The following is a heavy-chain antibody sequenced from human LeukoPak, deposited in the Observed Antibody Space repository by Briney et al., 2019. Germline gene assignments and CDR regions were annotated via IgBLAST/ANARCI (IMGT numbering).Heavy chain of an antibody. CDR1: GFTFSSYS. CDR2: ISSSSSYI. V-gene: IGHV3-21*01. J-gene: IGHJ4*02. D-gene: IGHD6-13*01. CDR3: ARGIRYSSSSLDY. Sequence: GGSLRLSCAASGFTFSSYSMNWVRQAPGKGLEWVSSISSSSSYIYYADSVKGRFTISRDNAKNSLYLQMNSPRAEDTAVYYCARGIRYSSSSLDYWGQGTLVTVSS.